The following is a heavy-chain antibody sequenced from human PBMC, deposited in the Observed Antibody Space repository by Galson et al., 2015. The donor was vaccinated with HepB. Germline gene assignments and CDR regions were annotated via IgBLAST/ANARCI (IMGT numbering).Heavy chain of an antibody. D-gene: IGHD3-9*01. J-gene: IGHJ6*02. CDR3: ARESGEFYYDPLTGHYTHYGMNV. CDR1: GYFFSTFA. Sequence: SVKVSCKASGYFFSTFAINWVRQAPGRGLEWMGWINTNTGTPKYAQGFTGRFVFSLDTSVNTAYLQISSLKADDSAVYYCARESGEFYYDPLTGHYTHYGMNVWGQGTTVTVSS. CDR2: INTNTGTP. V-gene: IGHV7-4-1*02.